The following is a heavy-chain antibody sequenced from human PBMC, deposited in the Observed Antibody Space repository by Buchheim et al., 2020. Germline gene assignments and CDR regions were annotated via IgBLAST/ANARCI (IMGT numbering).Heavy chain of an antibody. CDR2: IYYSGST. CDR3: GRAQSTRAPSTVVTN. CDR1: GASITSYY. V-gene: IGHV4-59*01. J-gene: IGHJ4*02. D-gene: IGHD4-23*01. Sequence: QVQLQESGPGLVKPSETLSLICTVSGASITSYYWSWLRQAPGKGLQWIGFIYYSGSTNYNRSLKRRDTISADTSKNQFSLKVSSVTTADTALYYCGRAQSTRAPSTVVTNWGQGNL.